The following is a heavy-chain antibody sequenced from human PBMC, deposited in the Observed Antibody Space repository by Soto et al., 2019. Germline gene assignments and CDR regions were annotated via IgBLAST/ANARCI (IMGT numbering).Heavy chain of an antibody. V-gene: IGHV3-21*01. CDR2: ISSSSSYI. D-gene: IGHD6-6*01. CDR3: ARVNQWGDSSSYEN. Sequence: PGGSLRLSCAASGFTFSSYSMNWVRQAPGKGLEWVSSISSSSSYIYYADSVKGRFTISRDNAKNSLYLQMNSLRAEDTAVYYCARVNQWGDSSSYENCGQGTLVTVSS. J-gene: IGHJ4*02. CDR1: GFTFSSYS.